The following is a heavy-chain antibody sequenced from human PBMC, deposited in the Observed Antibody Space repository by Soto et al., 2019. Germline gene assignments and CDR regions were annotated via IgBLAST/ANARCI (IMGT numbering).Heavy chain of an antibody. CDR1: GYSFTSYW. D-gene: IGHD3-22*01. CDR3: ARHGMYYYDSSGYYGGDY. Sequence: GESLKISCKGSGYSFTSYWINWVRQMPGKGLEWMGIIYPGDSDTRYSPSFLGQVTISADKSISTAYLQWSSLKASDTAMYYCARHGMYYYDSSGYYGGDYWGQGTLVTVSS. V-gene: IGHV5-51*01. CDR2: IYPGDSDT. J-gene: IGHJ4*02.